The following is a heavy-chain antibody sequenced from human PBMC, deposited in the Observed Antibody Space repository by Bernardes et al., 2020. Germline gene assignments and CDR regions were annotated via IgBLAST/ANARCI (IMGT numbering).Heavy chain of an antibody. D-gene: IGHD3-16*02. Sequence: ASVKVSCKASGYTFTSYGISWVRQAPGQGLEWMGWISAYNGNTNYAQKLQGRVTMTTDTSTSTAYMELRSLRSDDTAVYYCARDYMITFGGVIVRGWFDPWGQGTLVTVSS. CDR1: GYTFTSYG. J-gene: IGHJ5*02. CDR3: ARDYMITFGGVIVRGWFDP. V-gene: IGHV1-18*01. CDR2: ISAYNGNT.